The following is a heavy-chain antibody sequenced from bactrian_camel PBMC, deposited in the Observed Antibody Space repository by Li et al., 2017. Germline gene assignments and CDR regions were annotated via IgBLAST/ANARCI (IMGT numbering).Heavy chain of an antibody. CDR2: IHSGGTYT. J-gene: IGHJ4*01. Sequence: HVQLVESGGGSVQAGGSLRLSCAVSGYTGSIGSTYFLAWFRQAPGKEREGVAVIHSGGTYTRYADSVKGRFTISRDNAKDTLYLQMNSLKIEDTAVYYCALGSSRQATMTARGKGTQVTVS. D-gene: IGHD3*01. CDR1: GYTGSIGSTYF. V-gene: IGHV3S6*01.